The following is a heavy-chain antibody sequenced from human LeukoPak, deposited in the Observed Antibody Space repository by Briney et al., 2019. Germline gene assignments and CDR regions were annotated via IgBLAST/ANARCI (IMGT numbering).Heavy chain of an antibody. V-gene: IGHV3-23*01. CDR3: SKRPSTGLYFFDY. Sequence: GGSLRLSCAASGFTFSSSVMGWVRQAPGKGLEWISTIGSGGGTYYADSVKGRFTISRDKFKNTLYLQVNNLRSEDTAVYYCSKRPSTGLYFFDYWGQGTLVTVSS. D-gene: IGHD1-1*01. CDR1: GFTFSSSV. J-gene: IGHJ4*02. CDR2: IGSGGGT.